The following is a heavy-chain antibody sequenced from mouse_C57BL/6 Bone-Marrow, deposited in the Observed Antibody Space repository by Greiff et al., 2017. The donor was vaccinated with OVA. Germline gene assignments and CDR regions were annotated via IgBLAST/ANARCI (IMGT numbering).Heavy chain of an antibody. CDR2: INPNNGGT. CDR1: GYTFTDYY. Sequence: VQLQQSGPELVKPGASVKISCKASGYTFTDYYMNWVKQSHGKSLEWIGDINPNNGGTSYSQKFKGKATLTVDKSSSTAYMELRSLTSEDSAVYYCARETAQASPFDYWGQGTTLTVSS. D-gene: IGHD3-2*02. CDR3: ARETAQASPFDY. J-gene: IGHJ2*01. V-gene: IGHV1-26*01.